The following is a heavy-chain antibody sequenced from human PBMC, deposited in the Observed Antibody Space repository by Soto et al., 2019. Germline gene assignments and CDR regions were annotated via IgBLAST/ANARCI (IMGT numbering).Heavy chain of an antibody. V-gene: IGHV3-33*01. CDR2: IWHDGSNK. J-gene: IGHJ4*02. D-gene: IGHD2-21*01. CDR3: ARDRGSDDPIDY. CDR1: GFTLRSYG. Sequence: QVQLVESGGGVVQPGRSLRLSCGASGFTLRSYGMHWVRQAPGKGLEWVAVIWHDGSNKYYADSMKGRFTISRDNSKNTLYLQMNNLRVEDTAVYYCARDRGSDDPIDYWGQGTLVTVSS.